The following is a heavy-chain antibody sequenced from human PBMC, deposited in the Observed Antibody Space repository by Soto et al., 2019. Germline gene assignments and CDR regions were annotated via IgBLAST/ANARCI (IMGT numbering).Heavy chain of an antibody. D-gene: IGHD6-19*01. J-gene: IGHJ4*02. CDR3: ARTVAVPGAHIDY. Sequence: SETLSLTCSVSGGSISGSYWSWIRQSPGKGLEWLGYVYYTGSTNYSPSLRSRVSISVDTSKNEFSLRLSSVTAADTAVYFCARTVAVPGAHIDYWGQGTQVTVSS. CDR1: GGSISGSY. CDR2: VYYTGST. V-gene: IGHV4-59*01.